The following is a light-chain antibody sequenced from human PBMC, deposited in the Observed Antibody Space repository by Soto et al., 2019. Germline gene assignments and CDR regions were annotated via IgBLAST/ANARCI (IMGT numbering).Light chain of an antibody. CDR2: EVS. CDR1: SSDVGGYNY. CDR3: SSYPSSSTWV. J-gene: IGLJ3*02. Sequence: QSALTQPASVSGSPGQSITICCTGTSSDVGGYNYVSWYQQHPGKAPKLMIYEVSNRPSGVSNRFSGSKSGNTASLTISGLQAEAEADYYFSSYPSSSTWVFGGGTQLTVL. V-gene: IGLV2-14*01.